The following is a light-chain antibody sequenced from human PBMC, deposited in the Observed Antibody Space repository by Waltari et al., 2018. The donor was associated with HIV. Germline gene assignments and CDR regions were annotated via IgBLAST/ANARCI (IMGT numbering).Light chain of an antibody. V-gene: IGLV3-21*02. CDR2: DDS. Sequence: SYVLTQPPSVSVAPGQTARISCGGNNSGLKSVYWSQQKPGQAPVLGVYDDSDLPSGIPVRFSGSNSGNTATLISSGVEAGDEADYYCQMWDDDTNSVLFGGGTKLTVL. CDR1: NSGLKS. J-gene: IGLJ3*02. CDR3: QMWDDDTNSVL.